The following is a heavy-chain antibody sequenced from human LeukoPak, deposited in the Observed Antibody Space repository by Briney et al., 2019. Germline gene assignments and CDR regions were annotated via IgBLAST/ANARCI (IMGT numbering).Heavy chain of an antibody. CDR2: INPNSGGT. CDR3: ARERGVWYYGSGNYYSYGMDV. Sequence: ASVKVSCKASGYTFTGYYMHWVRQAPGQGLEWMGWINPNSGGTNYAQKFQGRVTMTRDTSISTAYMELSRLRSDDTAMYYCARERGVWYYGSGNYYSYGMDVWGQGTTVTVSS. V-gene: IGHV1-2*02. J-gene: IGHJ6*02. CDR1: GYTFTGYY. D-gene: IGHD3-10*01.